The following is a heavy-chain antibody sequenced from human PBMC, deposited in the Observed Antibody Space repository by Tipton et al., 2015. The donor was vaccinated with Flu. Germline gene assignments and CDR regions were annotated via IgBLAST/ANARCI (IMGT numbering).Heavy chain of an antibody. V-gene: IGHV4-61*08. CDR3: ARRYYDPTSYYYFFDS. Sequence: LRLSCTVSGGSLSSDVYYWSWVRQPPGKGLEWIGFVHHTGSTNYNPSLKSRVTIFVDTSNNQFSLRLNSVTAADTAVYFCARRYYDPTSYYYFFDSWGQGTLVTVSS. D-gene: IGHD3-10*01. CDR1: GGSLSSDVYY. J-gene: IGHJ4*02. CDR2: VHHTGST.